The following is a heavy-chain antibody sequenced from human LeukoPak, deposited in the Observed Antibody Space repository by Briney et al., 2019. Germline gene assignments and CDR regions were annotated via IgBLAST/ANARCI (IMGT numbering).Heavy chain of an antibody. D-gene: IGHD1-26*01. CDR1: GFTFSSYN. Sequence: GRSLRLSCAASGFTFSSYNMNWVRQAPGKGLEWVSYISSSSSTIYYADSVKGRFTISRDNAKNSLYLQMNSLRAEDTAVYYCARSGSYRLDYWGKGTLVTVSS. V-gene: IGHV3-48*01. CDR2: ISSSSSTI. CDR3: ARSGSYRLDY. J-gene: IGHJ4*02.